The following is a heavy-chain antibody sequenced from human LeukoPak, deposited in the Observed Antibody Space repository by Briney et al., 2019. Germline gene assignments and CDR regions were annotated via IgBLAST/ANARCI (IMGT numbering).Heavy chain of an antibody. Sequence: SQTLSFTCAVAGVSISYESYYWNCIRQAPGRSRERIGNIYRGSTRLNPSLTSRVAISVDMSKSQVSLSLTSVTATDTTIYYCAGESEYGDSYPWGQGALVIVSA. CDR2: IYRGST. CDR1: GVSISYESYY. D-gene: IGHD2-21*01. CDR3: AGESEYGDSYP. V-gene: IGHV4-30-2*01. J-gene: IGHJ5*02.